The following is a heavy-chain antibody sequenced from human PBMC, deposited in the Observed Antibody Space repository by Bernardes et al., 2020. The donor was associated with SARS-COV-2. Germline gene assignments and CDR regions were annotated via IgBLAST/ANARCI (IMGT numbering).Heavy chain of an antibody. J-gene: IGHJ4*02. D-gene: IGHD3-10*01. Sequence: SETLSLTCAVYGGSFSGYYWSWIRQPPGKGLEWIGEINHSGSTNYNPSLKSRVTISVDTSKNQFSLKLSSVTAADTAVYYCARLDYYLSGTYYNARHYWGQGTLVTVSS. V-gene: IGHV4-34*01. CDR3: ARLDYYLSGTYYNARHY. CDR1: GGSFSGYY. CDR2: INHSGST.